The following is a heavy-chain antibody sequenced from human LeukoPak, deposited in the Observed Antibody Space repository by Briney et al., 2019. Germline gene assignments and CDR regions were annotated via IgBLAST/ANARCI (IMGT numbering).Heavy chain of an antibody. D-gene: IGHD3-10*01. J-gene: IGHJ4*02. CDR2: IDWDDDK. Sequence: SGPTLVNPTQTLTLTCTFSGFSLSTSGMRVSWIRQPPGKALGWLARIDWDDDKFYSTSLKTRLTISKDTSKNQVVLTMTNMDPVDTATYYCARAYGSGSFFDYWGQGTLVTVSS. CDR1: GFSLSTSGMR. CDR3: ARAYGSGSFFDY. V-gene: IGHV2-70*04.